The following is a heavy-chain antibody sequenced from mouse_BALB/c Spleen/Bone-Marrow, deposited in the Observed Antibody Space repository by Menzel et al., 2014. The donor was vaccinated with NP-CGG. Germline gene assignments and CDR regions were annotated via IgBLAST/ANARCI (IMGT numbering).Heavy chain of an antibody. CDR1: GYSFTSYF. V-gene: IGHV1S74*01. Sequence: VQLQQSGPQLVRPGASVKISCKASGYSFTSYFMHWVKQRPGQGLEWIGMIDPSGSETRLNEKFKDKATLTADKSSSTAYKQLISPTSGVSVFYSRASPLDGNPFAFWGKGTLVTLSA. D-gene: IGHD2-1*01. CDR2: IDPSGSET. J-gene: IGHJ3*01. CDR3: ASPLDGNPFAF.